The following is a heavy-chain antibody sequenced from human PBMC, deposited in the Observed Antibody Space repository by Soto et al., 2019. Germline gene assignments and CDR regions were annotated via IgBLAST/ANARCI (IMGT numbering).Heavy chain of an antibody. V-gene: IGHV4-61*08. CDR2: IYYSGST. CDR3: ARSPNYYYYGFDV. D-gene: IGHD3-10*01. J-gene: IGHJ6*02. Sequence: SETLSLTCTVSGGSVSSGDYFWSWLRQSPGKRLEWIAYIYYSGSTNYNPSLKSRATISVDTSKGQVSLTLTSMTAADAALYYCARSPNYYYYGFDVWGQGTAVTVSS. CDR1: GGSVSSGDYF.